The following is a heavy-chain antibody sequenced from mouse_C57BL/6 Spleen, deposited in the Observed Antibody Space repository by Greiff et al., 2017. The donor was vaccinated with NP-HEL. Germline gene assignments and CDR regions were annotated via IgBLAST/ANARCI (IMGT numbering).Heavy chain of an antibody. V-gene: IGHV1-53*01. CDR1: GYTFTSYW. D-gene: IGHD2-5*01. CDR2: INPSNGGT. Sequence: VQLQQPFPYLVKPGASVKLSCKASGYTFTSYWMHWVKQRPGQGLEWIGNINPSNGGTNYNEKFKSKATLTVDKSSSTAYMQLSSLTSEDSAVYYCARQVFYSNYAMDYWGQGTSVTVSS. J-gene: IGHJ4*01. CDR3: ARQVFYSNYAMDY.